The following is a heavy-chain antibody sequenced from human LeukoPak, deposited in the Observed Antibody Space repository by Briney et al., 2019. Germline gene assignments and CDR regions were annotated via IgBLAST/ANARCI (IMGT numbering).Heavy chain of an antibody. D-gene: IGHD2-2*01. CDR1: GFTFRSHA. J-gene: IGHJ6*02. CDR3: ASIAGYCSSTSCPRRSYYYYGMDV. CDR2: IYENGGTT. V-gene: IGHV3-23*01. Sequence: GGSLRLSCVGSGFTFRSHAMSWVRQAPEKGLEFVSGIYENGGTTYYADSVKGRFTISRDNSKNTLYLQMNSLRAEDTAVYYCASIAGYCSSTSCPRRSYYYYGMDVWGQGTTVTVSS.